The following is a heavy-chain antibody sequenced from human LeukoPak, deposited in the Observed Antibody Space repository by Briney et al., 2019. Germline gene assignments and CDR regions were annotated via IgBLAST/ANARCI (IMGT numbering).Heavy chain of an antibody. J-gene: IGHJ3*02. CDR2: MNPNSGNT. CDR3: ARVGITIFGVATYAFDI. CDR1: GYTFTSYD. Sequence: ASVKVSCKASGYTFTSYDINWVRQATGQGLEWMGWMNPNSGNTGYAQKFQGRVTMTRDTSISTAYMELSRLRSDDTAVYYCARVGITIFGVATYAFDIWGQGTMVTVSS. D-gene: IGHD3-3*01. V-gene: IGHV1-8*01.